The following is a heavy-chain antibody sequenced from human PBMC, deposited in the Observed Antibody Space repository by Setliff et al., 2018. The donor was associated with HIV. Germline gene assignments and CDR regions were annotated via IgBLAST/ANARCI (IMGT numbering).Heavy chain of an antibody. CDR2: IYYSGST. J-gene: IGHJ4*02. D-gene: IGHD4-17*01. Sequence: SETLSLTCTVSGGSISSGGYYWGWIRQPPGKGLEWIGSIYYSGSTYYNPSLQSRVTISVDTSKNQFSLKLSSVTAADTAVYYCARQKTVTTYFDYWGQGTLVTVSS. CDR3: ARQKTVTTYFDY. V-gene: IGHV4-39*01. CDR1: GGSISSGGYY.